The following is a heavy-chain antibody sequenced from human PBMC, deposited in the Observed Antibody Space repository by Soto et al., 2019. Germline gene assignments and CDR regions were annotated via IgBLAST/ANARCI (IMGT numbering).Heavy chain of an antibody. J-gene: IGHJ4*02. CDR1: GGTFSSYA. D-gene: IGHD3-22*01. CDR3: ARDINYDSSGQSLYFDY. V-gene: IGHV1-69*13. CDR2: IIPIFGTA. Sequence: GASVKVSCKASGGTFSSYAISWVRQAPGQGLEWMGGIIPIFGTANYAQKFQGRVTIAADESTSTAYMELSSLRSEDTAVYYCARDINYDSSGQSLYFDYWGQGTLVTVSS.